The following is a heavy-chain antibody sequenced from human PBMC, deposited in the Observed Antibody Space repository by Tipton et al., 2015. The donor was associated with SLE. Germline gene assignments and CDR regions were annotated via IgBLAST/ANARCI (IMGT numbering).Heavy chain of an antibody. V-gene: IGHV4-34*01. J-gene: IGHJ6*03. D-gene: IGHD2-21*02. CDR1: GVSFSGYY. Sequence: TLSLTCAVYGVSFSGYYWSWIRQPPGKGLEWIGEINHSGSTNYNPSLKSRVTISVDTSKNQFSLKLSSVTAADTAVYYCARGRTQTYCGGDYPWDMDVWGKGTTVTVSS. CDR3: ARGRTQTYCGGDYPWDMDV. CDR2: INHSGST.